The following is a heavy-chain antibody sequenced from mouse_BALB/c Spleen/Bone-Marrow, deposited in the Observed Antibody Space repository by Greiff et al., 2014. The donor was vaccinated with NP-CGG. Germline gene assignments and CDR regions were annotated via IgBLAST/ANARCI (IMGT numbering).Heavy chain of an antibody. CDR1: GFTFSSLG. J-gene: IGHJ4*01. CDR2: ISTGSSTI. CDR3: ARSDGAMDY. D-gene: IGHD2-3*01. V-gene: IGHV5-17*02. Sequence: EVQRVESGGGLVQPGGSRKLSCAASGFTFSSLGMHWVRQAPEKGLEWVAYISTGSSTIYYADTVKGRFTISRDNPKNTLFLQMTSLRSEDTAMYYCARSDGAMDYWGQGTSVTVSS.